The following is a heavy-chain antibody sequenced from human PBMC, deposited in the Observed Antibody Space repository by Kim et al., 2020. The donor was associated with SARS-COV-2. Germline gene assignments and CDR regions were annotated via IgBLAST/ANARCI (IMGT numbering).Heavy chain of an antibody. CDR2: ISSSSSYI. D-gene: IGHD3-10*01. CDR1: GFTFSSYS. CDR3: ARGYGSGSWPPYG. V-gene: IGHV3-21*01. J-gene: IGHJ4*02. Sequence: GGSLRLSCAASGFTFSSYSMNWVRQAPGKGLEWVSSISSSSSYIYYADSVKGRFTISRDNAKNSLYLQMNSLRAEDTAVYYCARGYGSGSWPPYGWGQGTLVTVSS.